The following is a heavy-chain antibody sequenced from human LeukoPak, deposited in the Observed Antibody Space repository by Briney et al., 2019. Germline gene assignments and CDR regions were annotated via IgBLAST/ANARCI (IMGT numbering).Heavy chain of an antibody. CDR1: GYTFTSYF. D-gene: IGHD6-13*01. J-gene: IGHJ3*02. CDR2: IFPVFGTP. V-gene: IGHV1-69*13. Sequence: SVKVSCKASGYTFTSYFMHWVRQAPGQGLEWMGGIFPVFGTPTYAQKFQGRVTITADESTRTAHMELSSLRSDDTAVYYCGRGPHTSSWYKHAFDIWAQGTMVTVSS. CDR3: GRGPHTSSWYKHAFDI.